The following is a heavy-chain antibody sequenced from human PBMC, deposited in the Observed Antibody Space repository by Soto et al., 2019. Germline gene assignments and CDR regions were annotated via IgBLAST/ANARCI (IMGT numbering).Heavy chain of an antibody. J-gene: IGHJ3*01. CDR2: IFPGESDV. V-gene: IGHV5-51*01. CDR3: ARPPETTIFGVVPNVFDF. CDR1: GYSFTIFW. D-gene: IGHD3-3*01. Sequence: PGESLKISCKGSGYSFTIFWIGWVRQMPGKGLEWMGIIFPGESDVRYSPSFQGRVTISADKSISTAYLQWSSLKASDTAMYYCARPPETTIFGVVPNVFDFWGQGTMVTVSS.